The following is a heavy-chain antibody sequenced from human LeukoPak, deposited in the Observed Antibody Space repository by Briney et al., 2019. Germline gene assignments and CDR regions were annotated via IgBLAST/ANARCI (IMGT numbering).Heavy chain of an antibody. Sequence: ASVKVSCKASGYTFTSYGISWVRQARGQGLEWMGWISAYNGNTNYAQKLQGRVTMTTDTSTSTAYMELRSLRSDDTAVYYCARTLHDILTGYHRSHWFDPWGQGTLVTVSS. CDR2: ISAYNGNT. J-gene: IGHJ5*02. V-gene: IGHV1-18*01. CDR3: ARTLHDILTGYHRSHWFDP. CDR1: GYTFTSYG. D-gene: IGHD3-9*01.